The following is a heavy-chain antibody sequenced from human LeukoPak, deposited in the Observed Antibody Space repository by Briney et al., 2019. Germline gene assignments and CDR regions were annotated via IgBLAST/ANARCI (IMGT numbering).Heavy chain of an antibody. CDR3: ASPARANAFDL. V-gene: IGHV3-11*01. CDR1: GISFSDYY. CDR2: ISSSGSTK. J-gene: IGHJ3*01. Sequence: GGSLRLSCAASGISFSDYYMSWIRQAPGKGLEWVSYISSSGSTKYYADSVKGRFTISRGNAKNSLYLQMKSLRAEDTAVYYCASPARANAFDLWGRGTMVTVSS.